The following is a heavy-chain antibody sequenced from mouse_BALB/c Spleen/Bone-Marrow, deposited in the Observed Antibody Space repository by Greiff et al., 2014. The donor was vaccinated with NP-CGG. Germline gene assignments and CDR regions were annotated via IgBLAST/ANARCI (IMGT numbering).Heavy chain of an antibody. Sequence: VQFQQSGAELVKPGASVKLSCTASGFNIKDTYMHWVKQRPEQGLEWIGRIDPANGNTKYDPKFQGKATITADTSSNTAYLQLSSLTSEDTAVYYCAMITTGAWFAYWGQGTLVTVSA. J-gene: IGHJ3*01. CDR3: AMITTGAWFAY. CDR2: IDPANGNT. V-gene: IGHV14-3*02. CDR1: GFNIKDTY. D-gene: IGHD2-4*01.